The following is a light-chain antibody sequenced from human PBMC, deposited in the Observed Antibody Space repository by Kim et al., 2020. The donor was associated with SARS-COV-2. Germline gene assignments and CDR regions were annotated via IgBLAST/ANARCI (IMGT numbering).Light chain of an antibody. Sequence: SYELTQPPSVSVSPGQTPSITCSGDKLGDKYACWYQQKSGQSPVLVIYQDDKRPSGIPGRFSGSNSGNTATLTISGTQAMDEADYYCQAWDRGTVVFGGGTQLTVL. CDR2: QDD. CDR1: KLGDKY. CDR3: QAWDRGTVV. J-gene: IGLJ3*02. V-gene: IGLV3-1*01.